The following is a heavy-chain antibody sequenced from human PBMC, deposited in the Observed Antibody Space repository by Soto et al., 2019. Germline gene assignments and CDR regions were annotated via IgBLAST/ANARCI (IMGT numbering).Heavy chain of an antibody. J-gene: IGHJ4*02. CDR1: GGSFSGYY. D-gene: IGHD6-19*01. CDR2: INHSGST. CDR3: EREIAVAGTSTDY. Sequence: SETLSLTCAVYGGSFSGYYWSWIRQPPGKGLEWIGEINHSGSTNYNPSLKSRVTISVDTSKNQFPLKLSSVTAADTAVYYCEREIAVAGTSTDYWGQGTLVTVSS. V-gene: IGHV4-34*01.